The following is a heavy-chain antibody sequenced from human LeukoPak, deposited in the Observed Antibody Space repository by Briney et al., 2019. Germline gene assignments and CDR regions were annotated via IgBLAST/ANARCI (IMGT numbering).Heavy chain of an antibody. CDR2: ISYDGSNK. Sequence: PGGSLRLSCAASGFTFSSYSMNWVRQAPGKGLEWVAVISYDGSNKYYADSVKGRFTISRDNSKNTLYLQMNSLRAEDTAVYYCARDGMVGSSWYFDYWGQGTLVTVSS. CDR1: GFTFSSYS. CDR3: ARDGMVGSSWYFDY. V-gene: IGHV3-30*03. D-gene: IGHD6-13*01. J-gene: IGHJ4*02.